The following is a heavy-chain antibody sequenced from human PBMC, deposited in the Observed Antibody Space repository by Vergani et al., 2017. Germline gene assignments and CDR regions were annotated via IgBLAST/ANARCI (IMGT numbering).Heavy chain of an antibody. D-gene: IGHD3-9*01. CDR2: INHSGSA. Sequence: QVQLQQWGAGLVKPSETLSLTCVVHGGSLSGSYWSWIRQPPGKGLEWIGEINHSGSANYNPSLQSRVTISIDTSKNQFSLRLFSVTAAGTAVYYCARAGIWLPNNWGQGTLVTVS. CDR3: ARAGIWLPNN. V-gene: IGHV4-34*02. CDR1: GGSLSGSY. J-gene: IGHJ4*02.